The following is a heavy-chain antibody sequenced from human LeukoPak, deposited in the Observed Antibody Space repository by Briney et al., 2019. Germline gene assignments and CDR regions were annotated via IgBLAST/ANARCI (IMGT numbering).Heavy chain of an antibody. CDR2: INHSGST. J-gene: IGHJ3*02. Sequence: SETLSLTCAVYGGSFSGYYWSWIRQPPGKGLEWIGEINHSGSTNYNPSLKSRVTISVDTSKNQFSLKLSSVTAADTAVYYCAEGDGDYSMAFDIWGQGRLVTVSS. CDR3: AEGDGDYSMAFDI. V-gene: IGHV4-34*01. D-gene: IGHD4-11*01. CDR1: GGSFSGYY.